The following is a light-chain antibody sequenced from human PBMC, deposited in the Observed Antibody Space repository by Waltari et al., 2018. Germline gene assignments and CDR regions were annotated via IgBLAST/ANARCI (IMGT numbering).Light chain of an antibody. CDR1: NIGVRR. J-gene: IGLJ2*01. CDR2: DDS. V-gene: IGLV3-21*03. Sequence: SYVLTQPPSVSVAPGKTARITCGGNNIGVRRVHWYQQKPGQAPVLVVYDDSDRPSRIPDRFSGSNSGNTATLTVSRVEAGDEADYYCQVWHTTSDHVVFGGGTKLTVL. CDR3: QVWHTTSDHVV.